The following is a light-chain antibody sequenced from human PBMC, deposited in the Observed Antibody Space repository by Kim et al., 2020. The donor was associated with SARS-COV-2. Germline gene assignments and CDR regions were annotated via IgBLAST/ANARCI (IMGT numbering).Light chain of an antibody. CDR3: QQSAASLPT. CDR1: QPVTTAY. Sequence: EIVLAQSLGTLSLSPGERATLSYRASQPVTTAYLAWYQQRPGQAPRLLIYGASTRAAGIPDRFSGGGSGTDFTLIISRLEPEDFAVYYCQQSAASLPTFGGGTKLEV. J-gene: IGKJ4*01. V-gene: IGKV3-20*01. CDR2: GAS.